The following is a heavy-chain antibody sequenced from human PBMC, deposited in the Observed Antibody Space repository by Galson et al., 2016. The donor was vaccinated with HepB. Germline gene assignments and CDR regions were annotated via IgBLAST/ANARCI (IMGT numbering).Heavy chain of an antibody. CDR2: VYHSGSP. Sequence: SETLSLTCSVSGGSISSSTCWSWVRQPPGKELEWIGEVYHSGSPNYNPSLKSRVTILIDKSKKQFSLKLSSVTAADTAVYFCARRSGTFDSWGQGTLVIVSS. CDR1: GGSISSSTC. CDR3: ARRSGTFDS. D-gene: IGHD6-25*01. V-gene: IGHV4/OR15-8*01. J-gene: IGHJ4*02.